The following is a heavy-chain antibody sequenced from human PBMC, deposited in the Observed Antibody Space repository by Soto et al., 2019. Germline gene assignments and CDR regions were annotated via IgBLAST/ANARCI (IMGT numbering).Heavy chain of an antibody. Sequence: EVQLVESGGGLVKPGGSLRLSCAASGFTFTRYSMNWVRQAPGKGLEWVSSISSTTNYIYYGDSMKGRFTSSTDNAKNSLYLEMNSLRAEDTAVYSCARESEDLTSNFDYWGQGTLVTVSS. CDR2: ISSTTNYI. CDR3: ARESEDLTSNFDY. J-gene: IGHJ4*02. V-gene: IGHV3-21*06. CDR1: GFTFTRYS.